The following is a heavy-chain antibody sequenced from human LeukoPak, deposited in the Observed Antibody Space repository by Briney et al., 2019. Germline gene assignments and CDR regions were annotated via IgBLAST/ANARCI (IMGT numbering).Heavy chain of an antibody. D-gene: IGHD2-8*01. V-gene: IGHV3-23*01. CDR2: ISGSGGST. CDR3: AKGGGLMVYAMPFDY. CDR1: GFTFSSYA. J-gene: IGHJ4*02. Sequence: GGSLRLSCAASGFTFSSYAMSWVRQAPGKGLEWVSAISGSGGSTYYADSVKGRFTISRDNSKNTLYLQMNSLRAEDTAVYYCAKGGGLMVYAMPFDYWGQGTLVTVSS.